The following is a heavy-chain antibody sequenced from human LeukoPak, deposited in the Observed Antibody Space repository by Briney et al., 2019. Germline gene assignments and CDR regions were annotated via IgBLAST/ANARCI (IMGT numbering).Heavy chain of an antibody. CDR2: INHSGST. J-gene: IGHJ4*02. CDR1: GGSFSGYY. Sequence: PSETLCLTCAVYGGSFSGYYWSWIRQPPGKGLEWIGEINHSGSTNYNPSLKSRVTISVDTSKNQFSLKLSSVTAADTAVYYCARGQALFDYWGQGTLVTVSS. D-gene: IGHD6-6*01. CDR3: ARGQALFDY. V-gene: IGHV4-34*01.